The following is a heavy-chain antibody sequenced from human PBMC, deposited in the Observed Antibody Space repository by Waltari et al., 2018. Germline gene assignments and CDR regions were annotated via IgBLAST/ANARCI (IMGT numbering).Heavy chain of an antibody. Sequence: EVQLVESGGGLVQPGGSLRLSCSGSGFTFSHSWMSWVGQAPGKGLEWVASIKQDGGEKYYVDSMKGRFTISRDNDNNSLFLQMDSLRVEDTAVYYCARGVTTVECWGQGALVTVSS. D-gene: IGHD2-21*02. CDR3: ARGVTTVEC. J-gene: IGHJ4*02. V-gene: IGHV3-7*04. CDR1: GFTFSHSW. CDR2: IKQDGGEK.